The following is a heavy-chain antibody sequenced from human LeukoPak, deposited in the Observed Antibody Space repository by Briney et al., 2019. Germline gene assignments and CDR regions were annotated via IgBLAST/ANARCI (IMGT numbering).Heavy chain of an antibody. CDR2: INSAGDNI. J-gene: IGHJ4*02. Sequence: GGSLRLPCVASGFTFSDYFMSWIRQAPGKGLEWLSFINSAGDNIYYADSVKGRFTISRDNAKKTLYLEMNSLRMEDTAIYYCATSRVFDYWGQGTLVTVSS. V-gene: IGHV3-11*04. CDR3: ATSRVFDY. CDR1: GFTFSDYF.